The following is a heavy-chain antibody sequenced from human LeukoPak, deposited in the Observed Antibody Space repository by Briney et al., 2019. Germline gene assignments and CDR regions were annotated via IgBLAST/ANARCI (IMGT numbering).Heavy chain of an antibody. Sequence: ASVTLSFTASVYTVSVYYMHWGWHAPGQGHERMGWINPNSGGTTYSHKSQGRLTMTRDTSISTAYMELSRLRSDDTAVYYCARADYGHYSTFDYWGQGTLVTVSS. D-gene: IGHD4-17*01. V-gene: IGHV1-2*02. CDR1: VYTVSVYY. CDR2: INPNSGGT. CDR3: ARADYGHYSTFDY. J-gene: IGHJ4*02.